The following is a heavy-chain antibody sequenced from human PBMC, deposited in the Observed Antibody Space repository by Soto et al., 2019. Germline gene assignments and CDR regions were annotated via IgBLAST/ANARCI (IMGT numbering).Heavy chain of an antibody. CDR2: IKSKTDGGTT. D-gene: IGHD5-18*01. V-gene: IGHV3-15*01. CDR3: TTAMVNYYYYGMDV. Sequence: GGSLRLSCAASGFTFSNAWMSWVRQAPGKGLEWVGRIKSKTDGGTTDYAAPVKGRFTISRDDSKNTLYLQMNSLKTEDTAVYYCTTAMVNYYYYGMDVWGQGTTVTVYS. J-gene: IGHJ6*02. CDR1: GFTFSNAW.